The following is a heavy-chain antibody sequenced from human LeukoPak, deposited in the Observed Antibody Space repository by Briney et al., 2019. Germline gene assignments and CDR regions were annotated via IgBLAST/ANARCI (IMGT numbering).Heavy chain of an antibody. J-gene: IGHJ5*02. CDR2: INPNSGGT. CDR3: ARGAVAGNNWFDP. V-gene: IGHV1-2*02. Sequence: ASVKVSCKASGYTFTGYYMHWVRQAPGQGLEWMGWINPNSGGTNCAQKFQGRVTMTRDTSISTAYMELSRLRSDDTAVYYCARGAVAGNNWFDPWGQGTLVTVSS. CDR1: GYTFTGYY. D-gene: IGHD6-19*01.